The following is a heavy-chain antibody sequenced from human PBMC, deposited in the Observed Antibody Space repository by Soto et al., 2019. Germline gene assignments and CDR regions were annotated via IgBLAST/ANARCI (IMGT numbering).Heavy chain of an antibody. D-gene: IGHD5-12*01. CDR3: ARAPVEMATITWFFDY. CDR1: GGTFSSYA. Sequence: ASVKVSCKASGGTFSSYAISWVRQAPGQGLEWMGGIIPIFGTANYAQKFQGRVTITADESTSTAYMELSSLRSEDTAVYYCARAPVEMATITWFFDYWGQGTLVTVSS. J-gene: IGHJ4*02. CDR2: IIPIFGTA. V-gene: IGHV1-69*13.